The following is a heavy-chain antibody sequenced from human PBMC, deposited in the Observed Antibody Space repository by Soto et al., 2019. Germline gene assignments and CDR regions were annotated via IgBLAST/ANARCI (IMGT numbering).Heavy chain of an antibody. CDR2: INPNGGVT. V-gene: IGHV1-2*04. D-gene: IGHD5-12*01. Sequence: QVQLVQSGAEVKKPGASVTVSCRSSGDTFNDYYIHWVRQAPGQGLEWMGWINPNGGVTKYAQKFQGWVTMTRDTSIRTVYMQLSRLRSDDTAVYYCARESGGATATLDYSCFYMDVWGTGTTVTVSS. CDR1: GDTFNDYY. CDR3: ARESGGATATLDYSCFYMDV. J-gene: IGHJ6*03.